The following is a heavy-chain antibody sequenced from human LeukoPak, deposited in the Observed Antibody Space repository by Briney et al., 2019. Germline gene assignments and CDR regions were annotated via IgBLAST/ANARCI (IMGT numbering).Heavy chain of an antibody. CDR2: IIPIFGTA. D-gene: IGHD3-22*01. V-gene: IGHV1-69*13. Sequence: SVKVSCKASGGTFSSYAISWVRQAPGQGLEWMGGIIPIFGTANYAQKFQGRVTITADESTSTAYLELSSLRSEDTAVYYCARQRDYYDSSGYSGDYWGQGTLVTVSS. J-gene: IGHJ4*02. CDR1: GGTFSSYA. CDR3: ARQRDYYDSSGYSGDY.